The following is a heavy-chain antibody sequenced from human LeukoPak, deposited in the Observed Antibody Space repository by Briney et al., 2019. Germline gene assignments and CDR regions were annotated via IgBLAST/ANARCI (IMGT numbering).Heavy chain of an antibody. CDR3: ARESTVTTTMLDY. J-gene: IGHJ4*02. Sequence: PSQTLSLTCTVSGGSISSGSYYWSWIRQPAGKGLEWIGRIYTSGSTNYNPSLKSRVTISVDTSKNQFSLKLSSVTAADTAVYYCARESTVTTTMLDYRGQGTLVTVSS. V-gene: IGHV4-61*02. CDR2: IYTSGST. CDR1: GGSISSGSYY. D-gene: IGHD4-11*01.